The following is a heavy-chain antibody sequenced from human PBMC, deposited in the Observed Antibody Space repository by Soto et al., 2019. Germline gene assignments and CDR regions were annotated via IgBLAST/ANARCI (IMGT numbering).Heavy chain of an antibody. CDR1: GYSFTCNS. CDR2: INPSNGGT. J-gene: IGHJ4*02. V-gene: IGHV1-2*04. CDR3: AIRRSGVVY. D-gene: IGHD2-15*01. Sequence: QVHLVQSGAEVKKPGASVKVSCKASGYSFTCNSIHWVRQAPGQGLEWMGWINPSNGGTNYAQKFQGWVTMTRDTSTSTAYMDRSRLTSDDTVVYYCAIRRSGVVYWGQGTLVTVSS.